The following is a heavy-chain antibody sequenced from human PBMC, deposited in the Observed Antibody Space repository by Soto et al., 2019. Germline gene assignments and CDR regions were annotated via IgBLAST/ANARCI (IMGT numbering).Heavy chain of an antibody. CDR3: ASALGPGIAVAGTFDY. CDR1: GGSISSSKW. J-gene: IGHJ4*02. D-gene: IGHD6-19*01. Sequence: QVQLQESGPGLVKPSGTLSLTCAVSGGSISSSKWWSWVRQPPGKGLEWIGEIYHSGSTNYNPSLKSRVTISVDKSKNQFSLKLSSVTAADTAVYYCASALGPGIAVAGTFDYWGQGTLVTVSS. CDR2: IYHSGST. V-gene: IGHV4-4*02.